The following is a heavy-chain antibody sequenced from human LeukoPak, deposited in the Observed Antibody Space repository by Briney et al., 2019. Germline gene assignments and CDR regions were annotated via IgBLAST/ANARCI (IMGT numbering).Heavy chain of an antibody. Sequence: PGGSLRLSCAASGFTFSSYSTNWVRQAPGKGLEWVSYISSSSSTIYYADSVKGRFTISRDNAKNSLYLQMNSLRAEDTAVYYCARATDYYGSGSYYLIYWGQGTLVTVSS. V-gene: IGHV3-48*04. J-gene: IGHJ4*02. CDR2: ISSSSSTI. CDR3: ARATDYYGSGSYYLIY. CDR1: GFTFSSYS. D-gene: IGHD3-10*01.